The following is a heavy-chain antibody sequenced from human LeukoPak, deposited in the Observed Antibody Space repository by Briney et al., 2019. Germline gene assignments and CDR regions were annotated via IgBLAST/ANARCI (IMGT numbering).Heavy chain of an antibody. D-gene: IGHD1-26*01. CDR1: GFTFDDFT. CDR3: AKHLRSGLSGYYYGMDV. CDR2: ISWNGGRI. Sequence: GGSLRLSCAASGFTFDDFTMHWVRQAPGKGLEWVSGISWNGGRIGYADSVKGRFTISRDNAKNSLYLQMNSLRAEDTALYYCAKHLRSGLSGYYYGMDVWGQGTTVTVSS. J-gene: IGHJ6*02. V-gene: IGHV3-9*01.